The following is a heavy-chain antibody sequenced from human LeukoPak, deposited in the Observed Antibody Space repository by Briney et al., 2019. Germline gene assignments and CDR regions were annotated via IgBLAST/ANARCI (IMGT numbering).Heavy chain of an antibody. CDR1: GLTLSSYW. Sequence: GGSLRLSCAASGLTLSSYWMHWVRQALGKGLVWVSRINSDGSSTSYANSVKGRFTISRDNAKNTLYLQMNSLRAEDTAVYYCARGGYSGSYYFDYWGQGTLVTVSS. D-gene: IGHD1-26*01. CDR3: ARGGYSGSYYFDY. CDR2: INSDGSST. J-gene: IGHJ4*02. V-gene: IGHV3-74*01.